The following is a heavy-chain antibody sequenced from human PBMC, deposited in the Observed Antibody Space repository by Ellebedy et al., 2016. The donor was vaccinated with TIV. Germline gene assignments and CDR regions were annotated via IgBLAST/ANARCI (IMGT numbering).Heavy chain of an antibody. CDR2: IYPGDSDT. V-gene: IGHV5-51*01. J-gene: IGHJ3*02. Sequence: GESLKISCKGSGYSFTSYWIGWVRQMPGKGLEWMGIIYPGDSDTRYSPSFQGQVTISADKSISTAYLQWSSLKASDTAMYYCARHRGTMIVPDAFDIWGQGTMVTVSS. CDR3: ARHRGTMIVPDAFDI. CDR1: GYSFTSYW. D-gene: IGHD3-22*01.